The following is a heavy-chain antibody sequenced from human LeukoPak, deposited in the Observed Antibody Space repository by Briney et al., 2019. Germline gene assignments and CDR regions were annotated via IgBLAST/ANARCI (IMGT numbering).Heavy chain of an antibody. Sequence: GGSLRLSCVVSGFSISAYNMFWVRQAPDKGLEWVAVISSDGRHIDYVDSVQGRFTISRDISKNTLYLQMNSLTDDDTAIYFCAKDRLQIWLYVGIFDHWGQGALVTVSS. V-gene: IGHV3-30*04. D-gene: IGHD5-18*01. J-gene: IGHJ4*02. CDR3: AKDRLQIWLYVGIFDH. CDR2: ISSDGRHI. CDR1: GFSISAYN.